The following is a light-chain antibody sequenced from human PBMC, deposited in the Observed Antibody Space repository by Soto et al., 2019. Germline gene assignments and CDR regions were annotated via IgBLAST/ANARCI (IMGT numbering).Light chain of an antibody. CDR2: WAS. CDR3: QQYHSTPIT. V-gene: IGKV4-1*01. CDR1: QSVLYSSNNKNY. J-gene: IGKJ5*01. Sequence: IVMTQSSDSLAVSLGERATTNCKSSQSVLYSSNNKNYIAWYQQKPGQPPKLLIYWASTRQSGVPERFSGSGSGTDFTLTITSLQAGDVAVYYCQQYHSTPITFGQGTRLEIK.